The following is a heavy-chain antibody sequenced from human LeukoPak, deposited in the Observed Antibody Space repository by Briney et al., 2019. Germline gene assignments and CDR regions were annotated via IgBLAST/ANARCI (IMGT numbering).Heavy chain of an antibody. CDR2: MYYSGST. D-gene: IGHD4-23*01. CDR3: ARLPMAVTPHVDY. CDR1: GGSIRSYY. Sequence: SEALSLTCSVSGGSIRSYYRSWIRQPPGKGLEWIGYMYYSGSTNYNPSLKSRVTISVDTSKNQFSLRLSSVTAADTAVYYCARLPMAVTPHVDYWGQGILVTVSS. V-gene: IGHV4-59*01. J-gene: IGHJ4*02.